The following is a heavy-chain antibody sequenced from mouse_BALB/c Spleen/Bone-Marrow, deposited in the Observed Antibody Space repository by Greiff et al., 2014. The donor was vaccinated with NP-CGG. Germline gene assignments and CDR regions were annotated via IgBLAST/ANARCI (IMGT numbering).Heavy chain of an antibody. CDR3: ARRYGRGYFDV. J-gene: IGHJ1*01. D-gene: IGHD2-14*01. CDR2: ISTYYGDA. CDR1: GYTFTDYA. V-gene: IGHV1S137*01. Sequence: VQLQESGAELVRPGVSVKISCKGSGYTFTDYAMHWVKQSHAKSLEWIGVISTYYGDANYNQKFKGKATMTVDKSSSTAYMELARLTSEDSAIYYCARRYGRGYFDVWGAGATVTVSS.